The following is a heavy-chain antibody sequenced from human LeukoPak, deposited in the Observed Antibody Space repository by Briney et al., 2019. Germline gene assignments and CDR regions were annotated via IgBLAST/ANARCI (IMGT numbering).Heavy chain of an antibody. CDR1: GFTFSSYG. CDR3: ARGVANYYDNSGYQN. J-gene: IGHJ4*02. Sequence: GGSLRLSCATSGFTFSSYGMHWVRQAPGKGLEWVAFIRYDGSNEYYADSVKGRFTISRDNSKNTLYLQMNSLRAEDTAVYYCARGVANYYDNSGYQNWGQGTLVTVSS. V-gene: IGHV3-30*02. D-gene: IGHD3-22*01. CDR2: IRYDGSNE.